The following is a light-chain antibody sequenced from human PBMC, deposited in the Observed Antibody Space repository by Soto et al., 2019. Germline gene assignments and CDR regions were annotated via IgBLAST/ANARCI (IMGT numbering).Light chain of an antibody. CDR2: ATS. Sequence: DIQLTQSPSFLSASVGDRVTITCRASQGISSYLAWFQQKPGKAPKLLIYATSTLQSGVPSRFGGSGSGTEFTRIISSLKAEDFATYCGPQPNSYPLTFGGGTKVEIK. J-gene: IGKJ4*01. V-gene: IGKV1-9*01. CDR1: QGISSY. CDR3: PQPNSYPLT.